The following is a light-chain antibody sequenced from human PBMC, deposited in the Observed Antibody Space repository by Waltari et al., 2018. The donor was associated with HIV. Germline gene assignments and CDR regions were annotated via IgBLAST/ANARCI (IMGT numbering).Light chain of an antibody. CDR2: GAT. CDR1: RDISTH. CDR3: QQYYSSPQT. J-gene: IGKJ1*01. Sequence: ATRMTQSPPSFSASTGDRVTITCRASRDISTHLAWYQQKPGSAPKLLMYGATTLQSGVPSRCNGSGSGTDFTLTINCLQSEDFATYYCQQYYSSPQTFGQGTKVEVK. V-gene: IGKV1-8*01.